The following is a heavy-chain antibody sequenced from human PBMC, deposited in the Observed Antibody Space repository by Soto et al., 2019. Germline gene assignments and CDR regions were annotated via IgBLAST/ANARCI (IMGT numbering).Heavy chain of an antibody. Sequence: SETLSLTCAVYGGSFSGEYWSWIRQPPGKGLEWIGEINHSGSTNYNPSLKSRVTISVDTSKNQFSLKLSSVTAADTAVYYCASDPSPRITMVRGFIIENWFFPCCQDNVLPVSS. V-gene: IGHV4-34*01. CDR3: ASDPSPRITMVRGFIIENWFFP. D-gene: IGHD3-10*01. CDR1: GGSFSGEY. J-gene: IGHJ5*01. CDR2: INHSGST.